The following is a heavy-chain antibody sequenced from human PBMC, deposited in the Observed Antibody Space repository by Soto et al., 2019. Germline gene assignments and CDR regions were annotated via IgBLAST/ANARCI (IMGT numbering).Heavy chain of an antibody. D-gene: IGHD1-1*01. Sequence: SETLSLTCTVSGGSISSNYWSWIRQAPGKGLEWIGNIYYSGSTNYNPSLKSRVTISVDTSKNQFSLKLSSVTAGDTAVYYCARHVRDVNNYHREIDYWGQGTLVTVST. CDR1: GGSISSNY. CDR2: IYYSGST. CDR3: ARHVRDVNNYHREIDY. J-gene: IGHJ4*02. V-gene: IGHV4-59*08.